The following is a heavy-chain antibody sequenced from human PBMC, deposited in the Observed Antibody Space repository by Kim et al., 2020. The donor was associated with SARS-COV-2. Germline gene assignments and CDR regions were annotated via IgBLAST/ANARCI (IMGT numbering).Heavy chain of an antibody. Sequence: SETLSLTCTVSGGSISSYYWSWIRQPPGKGLEWIGYIYYSGSTNYNPSLKSRVTISVDTSKNQFSLKLSSVTAADTAVYYCARVADSSSWYRIDYWGQGTLVTVSS. CDR2: IYYSGST. J-gene: IGHJ4*02. CDR3: ARVADSSSWYRIDY. V-gene: IGHV4-59*01. CDR1: GGSISSYY. D-gene: IGHD6-13*01.